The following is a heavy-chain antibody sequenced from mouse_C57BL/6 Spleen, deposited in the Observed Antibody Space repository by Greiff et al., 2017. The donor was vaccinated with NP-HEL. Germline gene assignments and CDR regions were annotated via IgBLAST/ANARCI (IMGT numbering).Heavy chain of an antibody. D-gene: IGHD3-2*02. Sequence: QVQLKQSGPELVKPGASVKISCKASGYAFSSSWMNWVKQRPGKGLEWIGRIYPGDGDTNYNGKFKGKATLTADKSSSTAYMQLSSLTSEDSAVYFGARQLRLRNAMDYWGQGTSVTVSS. V-gene: IGHV1-82*01. CDR2: IYPGDGDT. J-gene: IGHJ4*01. CDR1: GYAFSSSW. CDR3: ARQLRLRNAMDY.